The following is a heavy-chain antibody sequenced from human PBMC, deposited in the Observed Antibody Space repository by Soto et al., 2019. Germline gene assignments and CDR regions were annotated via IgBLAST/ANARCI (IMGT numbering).Heavy chain of an antibody. CDR1: GYTFTSYG. J-gene: IGHJ6*02. CDR2: ISAYNGNT. CDR3: ARAAQPREYYYGMDV. V-gene: IGHV1-18*01. Sequence: ASVKVSCKASGYTFTSYGISWVRQAPGQGLEWMGWISAYNGNTNYAQKLQGRVTMTTDTSTSTAYMELRSLRSDDTAVYYCARAAQPREYYYGMDVWGQGTTVTVSS.